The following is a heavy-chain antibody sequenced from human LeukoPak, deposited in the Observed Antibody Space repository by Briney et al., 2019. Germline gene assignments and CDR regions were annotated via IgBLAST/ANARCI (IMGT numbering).Heavy chain of an antibody. CDR2: FDPEDGET. Sequence: ASVKVSCKVSGYTLTELSTHWVRQAPGKGLEWMGGFDPEDGETIYAQKFQGRVTMTEDTSTDTAYMELSSLRSEDTAVYYCATEDPGIAVAGVQGAGGDYWGQGTLVTVSS. J-gene: IGHJ4*02. D-gene: IGHD6-19*01. CDR3: ATEDPGIAVAGVQGAGGDY. V-gene: IGHV1-24*01. CDR1: GYTLTELS.